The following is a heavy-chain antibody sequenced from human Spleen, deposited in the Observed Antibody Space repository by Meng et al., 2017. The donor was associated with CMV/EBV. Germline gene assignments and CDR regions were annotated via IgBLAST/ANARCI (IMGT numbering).Heavy chain of an antibody. D-gene: IGHD2-2*01. CDR2: INSDGSST. Sequence: GESQKISCAASGFTFSTYWMHWVRQAPGKGLVWVSRINSDGSSTSYADSVKGRFTTSRDNAKNTLYLQMNSLRAEDTAVYYCVRRVCSTTICPGPDYYFDLWGRGTLVTVSS. J-gene: IGHJ4*02. CDR3: VRRVCSTTICPGPDYYFDL. V-gene: IGHV3-74*01. CDR1: GFTFSTYW.